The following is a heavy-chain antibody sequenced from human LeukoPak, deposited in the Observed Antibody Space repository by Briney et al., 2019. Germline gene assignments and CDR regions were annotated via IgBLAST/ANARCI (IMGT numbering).Heavy chain of an antibody. V-gene: IGHV3-64*01. J-gene: IGHJ4*02. D-gene: IGHD3-22*01. Sequence: AGPLRLSCAGSGFTFSNYAMHWVRQAQGKGLEYVAATSSKGDIIYYASAVKGRFSISRANAKNSLYLQMNSLKAEDTAVYYCARGYDSGSYYVYWGQGTLVTVSS. CDR1: GFTFSNYA. CDR3: ARGYDSGSYYVY. CDR2: TSSKGDII.